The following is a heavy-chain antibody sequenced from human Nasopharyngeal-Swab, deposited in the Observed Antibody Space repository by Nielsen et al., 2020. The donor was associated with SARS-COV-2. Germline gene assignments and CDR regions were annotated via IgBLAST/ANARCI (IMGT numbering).Heavy chain of an antibody. CDR3: ARLRYGDYSQYYFDY. J-gene: IGHJ4*02. V-gene: IGHV5-51*01. CDR1: GYSFTSYW. CDR2: IYPGDSDT. Sequence: GGSLRLSCEGSGYSFTSYWIGWVRQMPGKGLEWMGIIYPGDSDTRYSPSFQGQVTISADKSISTAYLQWSSLKASDTAMYYCARLRYGDYSQYYFDYWGQGTLVTVSS. D-gene: IGHD4-17*01.